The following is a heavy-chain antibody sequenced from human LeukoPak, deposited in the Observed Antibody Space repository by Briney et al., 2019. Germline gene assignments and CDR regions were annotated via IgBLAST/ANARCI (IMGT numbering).Heavy chain of an antibody. CDR3: ATVRYYDSSGYDY. D-gene: IGHD3-22*01. CDR2: FDIEDGET. Sequence: ASVKLSCTFSGYTLTELSMHWVRQAPGKGLEWKGGFDIEDGETIYAQKFQGRVTMTEDTSTDTAYMELSSLRSEDTAVYYCATVRYYDSSGYDYWGQGTLVTVSS. V-gene: IGHV1-24*01. CDR1: GYTLTELS. J-gene: IGHJ4*02.